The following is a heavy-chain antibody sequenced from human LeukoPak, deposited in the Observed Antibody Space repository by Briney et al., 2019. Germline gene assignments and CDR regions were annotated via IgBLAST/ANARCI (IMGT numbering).Heavy chain of an antibody. CDR1: GASISSSIYS. CDR3: ARVGHYSNWGTQWFDP. Sequence: PSETLSLTCTVSGASISSSIYSWSWIRQPPGKGLEWIGTAYYTGGTYYNPSLNRRVTISVDTSKNQFSLKLTSVTAADTAVYFCARVGHYSNWGTQWFDPWGRGTLVTVSS. J-gene: IGHJ5*02. CDR2: AYYTGGT. V-gene: IGHV4-39*07. D-gene: IGHD7-27*01.